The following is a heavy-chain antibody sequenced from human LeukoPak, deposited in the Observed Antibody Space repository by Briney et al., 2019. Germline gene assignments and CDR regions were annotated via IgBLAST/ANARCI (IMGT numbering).Heavy chain of an antibody. Sequence: SETLSLTCAVYGGSFSGYYWSWIRQPPGKGLEWIGEINHSGSTNYNPSLKSRVTISVDTSKNQFSLKLSSVTAADTAVYYCARGLISGSRLGWFDPWGQGALVTVSS. CDR1: GGSFSGYY. CDR2: INHSGST. J-gene: IGHJ5*02. D-gene: IGHD1-26*01. CDR3: ARGLISGSRLGWFDP. V-gene: IGHV4-34*01.